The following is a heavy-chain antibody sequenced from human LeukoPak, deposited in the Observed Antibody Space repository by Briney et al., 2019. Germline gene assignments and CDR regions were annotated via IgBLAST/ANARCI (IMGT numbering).Heavy chain of an antibody. CDR1: RLYELRDW. CDR2: IYSCGST. Sequence: LSGAALRLYELRDWMSGVDRALGKGLEWLPVIYSCGSTYYADSVKGRFTISRDNSKNTLYLQMNSLRAEDTAVYYCARDINWGQGTLVTVSS. D-gene: IGHD1-14*01. J-gene: IGHJ1*01. V-gene: IGHV3-66*01. CDR3: ARDIN.